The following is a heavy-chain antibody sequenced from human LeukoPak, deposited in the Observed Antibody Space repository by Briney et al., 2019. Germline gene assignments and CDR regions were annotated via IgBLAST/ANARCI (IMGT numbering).Heavy chain of an antibody. D-gene: IGHD3-16*01. CDR2: ISTYNGKT. V-gene: IGHV1-18*04. CDR3: ARGGRLGELFSPDY. J-gene: IGHJ4*02. Sequence: VASVKVSCKASGYTFTSYGITWVRQAPGQGLEWMGWISTYNGKTNYAQNLQGRVTMTTDTSTSTAYMELRSLRSDDTAVYYCARGGRLGELFSPDYWGQGTLVTVSS. CDR1: GYTFTSYG.